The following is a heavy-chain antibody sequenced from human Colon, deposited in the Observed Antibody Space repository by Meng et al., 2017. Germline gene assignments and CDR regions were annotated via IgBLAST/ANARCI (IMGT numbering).Heavy chain of an antibody. CDR3: ARDRKHYGERGWFDP. J-gene: IGHJ5*02. CDR1: GGSISSGDYY. Sequence: VQRQESGPGLVQPSQTLSLTCLGSGGSISSGDYYWSWIRQPPGKGLEWIGYIYYSGSTYSNASLKSRVTISIDRSKNQFSLKLSSVTAADTAVYYCARDRKHYGERGWFDPWGQGTLVTVSS. D-gene: IGHD4-17*01. V-gene: IGHV4-30-4*01. CDR2: IYYSGST.